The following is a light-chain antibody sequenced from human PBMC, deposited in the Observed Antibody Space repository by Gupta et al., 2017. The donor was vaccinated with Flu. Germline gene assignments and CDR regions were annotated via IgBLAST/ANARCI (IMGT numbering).Light chain of an antibody. Sequence: DIPMTQSPSTLSASVGDRVSITCRASQSISGWLAWYQQKPGKAPKLLIYKASSLESGVPSRFSGSGSGTEFTLTISSLQPDDFATYYCQQYNSYSEGTFGQGTKLEIK. J-gene: IGKJ2*02. V-gene: IGKV1-5*03. CDR1: QSISGW. CDR2: KAS. CDR3: QQYNSYSEGT.